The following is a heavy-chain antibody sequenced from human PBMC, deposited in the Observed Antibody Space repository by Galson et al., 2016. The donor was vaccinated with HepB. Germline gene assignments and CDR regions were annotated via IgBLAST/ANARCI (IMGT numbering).Heavy chain of an antibody. CDR1: GVSLGSHGYS. D-gene: IGHD2-21*01. Sequence: TLSLTCEVSGVSLGSHGYSWNWVRQPPGKGLEWMGYIYHGGSTKYNPSLKSRVTMSLDASKNQFSLNLKSVTAADTAVYYCARGVVVRGAFDIWGQGTKVTV. V-gene: IGHV4-30-2*01. J-gene: IGHJ3*02. CDR3: ARGVVVRGAFDI. CDR2: IYHGGST.